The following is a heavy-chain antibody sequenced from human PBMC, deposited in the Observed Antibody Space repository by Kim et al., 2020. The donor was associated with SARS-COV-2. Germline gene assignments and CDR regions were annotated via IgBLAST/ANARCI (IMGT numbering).Heavy chain of an antibody. V-gene: IGHV3-7*03. D-gene: IGHD2-15*01. J-gene: IGHJ4*02. CDR2: IKEDGIVK. Sequence: GGSLRLSCAASGFTFWSYWMSWVRQAPGKGLEWVAHIKEDGIVKFYADSVKGRTTISRDNAKNSLYLEMDTLRVEDTAVYYCANSIGYAFDYWGQGT. CDR3: ANSIGYAFDY. CDR1: GFTFWSYW.